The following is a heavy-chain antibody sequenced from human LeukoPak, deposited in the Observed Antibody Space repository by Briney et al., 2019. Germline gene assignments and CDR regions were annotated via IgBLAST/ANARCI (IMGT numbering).Heavy chain of an antibody. Sequence: SETLSLTCTVPGGSVSSGSYYWSWIRQPPGKGLEWIGYIYYRGSTNYNPSLKSRVTISVDTSKNQFSLKLSSVTAADTAVYYCARSHLPYGDYLNGYWGQGTLVTVSS. J-gene: IGHJ4*02. CDR2: IYYRGST. CDR3: ARSHLPYGDYLNGY. V-gene: IGHV4-61*01. CDR1: GGSVSSGSYY. D-gene: IGHD4-17*01.